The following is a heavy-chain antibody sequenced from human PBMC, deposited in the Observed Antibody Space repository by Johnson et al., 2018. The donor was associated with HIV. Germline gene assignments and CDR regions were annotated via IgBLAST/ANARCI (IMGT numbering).Heavy chain of an antibody. CDR3: ARGRGPLDGFDI. CDR2: INWNGGST. Sequence: VQLVESGGGLVQPGGSLRLSCAASGFTFDDYGMSWVRQAPGKGLEWVSGINWNGGSTGYGDSVKGRFTISRDNAKNSLYLQMNSLRAEDTAVYYCARGRGPLDGFDIWGQGTMVTVSS. CDR1: GFTFDDYG. J-gene: IGHJ3*02. V-gene: IGHV3-20*04.